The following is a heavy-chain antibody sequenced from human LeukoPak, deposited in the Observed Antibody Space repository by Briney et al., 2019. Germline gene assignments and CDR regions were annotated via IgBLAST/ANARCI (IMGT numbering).Heavy chain of an antibody. D-gene: IGHD1-14*01. Sequence: GGSLRLSCAVSGLTFSNSWMHWVRQAPGKGLVWVSRINNDGSSTTYAGSVKGRFTISRDNAKNTLYLQMDSLRAEDTGVYYCARSNQADDYWGQGTLVTVSS. J-gene: IGHJ4*02. V-gene: IGHV3-74*01. CDR1: GLTFSNSW. CDR3: ARSNQADDY. CDR2: INNDGSST.